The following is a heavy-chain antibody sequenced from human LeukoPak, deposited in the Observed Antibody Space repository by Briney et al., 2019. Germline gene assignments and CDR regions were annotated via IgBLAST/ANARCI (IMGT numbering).Heavy chain of an antibody. D-gene: IGHD6-13*01. CDR3: ARDVDSSSWLDI. Sequence: GASVTVSCTASGYTFTGYYMHWVRQAPGQGLEWMGRINPNSGGTNYAQKFQGRVTMTRDTSISTAYMELSRLRSDDTAVYYCARDVDSSSWLDIWGQGTMVTVSS. CDR2: INPNSGGT. V-gene: IGHV1-2*06. J-gene: IGHJ3*02. CDR1: GYTFTGYY.